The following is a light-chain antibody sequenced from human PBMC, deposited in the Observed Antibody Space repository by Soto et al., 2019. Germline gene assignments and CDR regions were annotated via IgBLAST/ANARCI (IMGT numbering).Light chain of an antibody. Sequence: QSVLTQPPSVSGAPGQRVTISCTGSSSNIGAGYDVHWYQQLPGTAPKLLIYGNSNRPSGVPDRFSGSKSGTSASLVITGLQAEDEAYYYCQSYDICLSGPHVFGTGTKLTVL. CDR2: GNS. CDR1: SSNIGAGYD. CDR3: QSYDICLSGPHV. J-gene: IGLJ1*01. V-gene: IGLV1-40*01.